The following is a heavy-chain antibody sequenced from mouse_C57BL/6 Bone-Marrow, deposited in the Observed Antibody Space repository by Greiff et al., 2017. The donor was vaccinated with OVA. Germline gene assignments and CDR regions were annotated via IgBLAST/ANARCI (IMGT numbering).Heavy chain of an antibody. CDR2: IHPRSGNT. V-gene: IGHV1-81*01. CDR1: GYTFTSYG. CDR3: ARSGCYWYFDV. D-gene: IGHD4-1*01. J-gene: IGHJ1*03. Sequence: QVQLQQSGAELARPGASVKLSCKASGYTFTSYGISWVKQRTGQGLEWIGEIHPRSGNTYYNEKFKGKATLTADKSSSTAYMELRSLTSEDSAVYFWARSGCYWYFDVWGTGTTVTVSS.